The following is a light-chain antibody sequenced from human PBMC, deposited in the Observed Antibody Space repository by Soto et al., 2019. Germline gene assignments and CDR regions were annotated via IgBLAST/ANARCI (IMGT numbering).Light chain of an antibody. V-gene: IGLV2-14*01. CDR2: EVS. CDR1: SSDVGGYNY. CDR3: SSYTSSSALEGV. Sequence: QSALTQPASVSGSPGQSITISCTGTSSDVGGYNYVSWYQHHPGKAPKLMIYEVSNRPSGVSNRFSGAKSGNTASLTISGVQPEDEADYYCSSYTSSSALEGVFGGGTKLTVL. J-gene: IGLJ3*02.